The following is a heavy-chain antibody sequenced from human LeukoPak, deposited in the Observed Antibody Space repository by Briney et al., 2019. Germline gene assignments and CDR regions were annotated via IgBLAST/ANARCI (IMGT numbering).Heavy chain of an antibody. Sequence: GGSLRLSCAASRFTFSRHWMTWVRQAPGKGLEWVANIKQDGSEKYYVDSVKGRFTISRDNSKNTLYLQMNSLRAEDTAVYYCAKKQQLEGIFFDYWGQGTLVTVSS. CDR2: IKQDGSEK. J-gene: IGHJ4*02. V-gene: IGHV3-7*01. D-gene: IGHD6-13*01. CDR1: RFTFSRHW. CDR3: AKKQQLEGIFFDY.